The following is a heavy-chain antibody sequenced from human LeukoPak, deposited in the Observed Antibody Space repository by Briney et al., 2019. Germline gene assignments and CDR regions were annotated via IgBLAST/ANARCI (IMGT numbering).Heavy chain of an antibody. CDR2: IYYSGST. D-gene: IGHD3-22*01. CDR1: GGSISSYY. V-gene: IGHV4-59*12. Sequence: SETLSLTCTVSGGSISSYYWSWIRQPPGKGLEWIGYIYYSGSTNYNPSLKSRVTMSVDTSKNQFSLKLSSVTAADTAVYYCASGKSGYSDYWGQGTLVTVSS. CDR3: ASGKSGYSDY. J-gene: IGHJ4*02.